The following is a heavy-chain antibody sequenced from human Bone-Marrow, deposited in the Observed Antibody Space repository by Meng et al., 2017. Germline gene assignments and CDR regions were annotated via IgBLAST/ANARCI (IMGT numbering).Heavy chain of an antibody. CDR1: GFTFSSYA. J-gene: IGHJ6*02. CDR2: ISGSGGST. D-gene: IGHD6-13*01. V-gene: IGHV3-23*01. CDR3: ARDLSALVSSSWYLGSVYYYYGMDV. Sequence: GESLKISCAASGFTFSSYAMSWVRQAPGKGLEWVSAISGSGGSTYYADSVKGRFTISRDNSKNTLYLQMNSLRAEDTAVYYCARDLSALVSSSWYLGSVYYYYGMDVWGQGTTVTVSS.